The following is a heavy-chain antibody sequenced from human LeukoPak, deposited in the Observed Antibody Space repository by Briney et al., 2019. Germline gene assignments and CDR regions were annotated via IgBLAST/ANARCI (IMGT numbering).Heavy chain of an antibody. Sequence: GGSLRLSCAASGFTFSSYAMSWVRQAPGKGLEWVSAISGSGGSTYYADSVKGRFTISRDNSKNTLYLQMNSLRAEDTAVYYCAKDHVDSGYGSYYYYGMDVWGQGTTVTVSS. CDR1: GFTFSSYA. CDR2: ISGSGGST. CDR3: AKDHVDSGYGSYYYYGMDV. V-gene: IGHV3-23*01. J-gene: IGHJ6*02. D-gene: IGHD5-12*01.